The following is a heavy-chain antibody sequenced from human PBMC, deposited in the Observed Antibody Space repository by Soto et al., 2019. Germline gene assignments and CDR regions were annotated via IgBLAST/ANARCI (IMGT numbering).Heavy chain of an antibody. CDR3: ARGTWSGYKGYHFVY. CDR2: IYYSGGT. D-gene: IGHD3-3*01. V-gene: IGHV4-30-4*01. CDR1: GGSISSGDYH. Sequence: PSETLSLTCTVSGGSISSGDYHWSWIRQTPGKGLEWIAYIYYSGGTYYNPSLESRVTISLDTSKNQFSLKLNSVTAADTAVYYCARGTWSGYKGYHFVYWGQGALVTVSS. J-gene: IGHJ4*02.